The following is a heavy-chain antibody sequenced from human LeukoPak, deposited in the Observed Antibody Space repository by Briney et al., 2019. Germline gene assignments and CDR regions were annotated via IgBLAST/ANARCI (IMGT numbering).Heavy chain of an antibody. D-gene: IGHD3-22*01. CDR1: GGTFSSYT. CDR2: TIPIVGIA. CDR3: GSPYYDSSGYSLDY. V-gene: IGHV1-69*02. J-gene: IGHJ4*02. Sequence: GSSVKVSCKASGGTFSSYTISWVRQAPGQGLEWMGRTIPIVGIANYAQKFQGRVTITADKSTSTAYMELSSLRSEDTAVCYCGSPYYDSSGYSLDYWGQGTLVTVSS.